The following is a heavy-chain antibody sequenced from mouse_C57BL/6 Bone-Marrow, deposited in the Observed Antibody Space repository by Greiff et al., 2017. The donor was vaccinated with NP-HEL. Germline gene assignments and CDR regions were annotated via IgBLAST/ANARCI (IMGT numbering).Heavy chain of an antibody. CDR3: ARLPDGYYPYYAMDY. D-gene: IGHD2-3*01. V-gene: IGHV5-9*01. CDR1: GFTFSSYT. Sequence: EVQGVESGGGLVKPGGSLKLSCAASGFTFSSYTMSWVRQTQEKRLEWVATISGGGGNTYYPDSVKGRFTISRDNAKNTLYLQMSSLRSEDTALYDCARLPDGYYPYYAMDYWGQGTSVTVSS. J-gene: IGHJ4*01. CDR2: ISGGGGNT.